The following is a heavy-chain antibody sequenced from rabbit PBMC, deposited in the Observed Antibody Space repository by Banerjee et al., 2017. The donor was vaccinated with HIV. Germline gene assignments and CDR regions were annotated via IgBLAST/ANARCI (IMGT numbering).Heavy chain of an antibody. V-gene: IGHV1S43*01. J-gene: IGHJ4*01. CDR3: ARDLAGVTGWNFNL. D-gene: IGHD4-1*01. CDR1: GFSFNDNYW. Sequence: QSLEESGGDLVKPGGSLTLTCTASGFSFNDNYWICWVRQAPVTGLEWIACINTSSGNTVYASWVNGRFTISRSTSLNTVDLKMTSLTVADTATYFCARDLAGVTGWNFNLWGPGTLVTVS. CDR2: INTSSGNT.